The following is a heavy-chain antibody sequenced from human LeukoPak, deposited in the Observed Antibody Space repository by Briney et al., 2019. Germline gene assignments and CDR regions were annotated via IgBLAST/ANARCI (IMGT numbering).Heavy chain of an antibody. Sequence: GGSLRLSCVASGFTFRSNWMHWVRQAPGKGLVWVSHIKSDGSGTNYADSVKGRFTISRDNAKNTLYLQMNSLTAEDTAVHYCARGKAVAFDDWGQGTLVTVSS. CDR2: IKSDGSGT. CDR3: ARGKAVAFDD. CDR1: GFTFRSNW. D-gene: IGHD6-19*01. V-gene: IGHV3-74*01. J-gene: IGHJ4*02.